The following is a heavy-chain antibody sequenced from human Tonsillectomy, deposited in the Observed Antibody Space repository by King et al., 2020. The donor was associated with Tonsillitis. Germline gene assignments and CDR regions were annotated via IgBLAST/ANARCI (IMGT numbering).Heavy chain of an antibody. V-gene: IGHV1-8*01. CDR3: ARVSLTYCSGTSCYAYYDYGMDV. CDR1: GYTFTSYD. Sequence: VQLVESGAEVKKPGASVKVSCKASGYTFTSYDVNWVRQATGQGLEWMGWMNPNSGNTGYAQKFQGRVTMTRDTSISTAYMELSSLRSEDAAVYYCARVSLTYCSGTSCYAYYDYGMDVWGQGTTVTVSS. D-gene: IGHD2-2*01. J-gene: IGHJ6*02. CDR2: MNPNSGNT.